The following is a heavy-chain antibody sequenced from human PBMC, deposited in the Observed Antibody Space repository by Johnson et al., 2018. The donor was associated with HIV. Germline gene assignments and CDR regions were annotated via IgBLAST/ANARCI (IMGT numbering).Heavy chain of an antibody. V-gene: IGHV3-30*02. D-gene: IGHD3-9*01. CDR3: AKDTIAGVKGDSLI. CDR2: IRYDGSNK. J-gene: IGHJ3*02. Sequence: QVQLVESGGGVVQPGRSLRLSCAASGFTFSSYGMHWVRQAPGKGLEWVAFIRYDGSNKYYADSVKGRFTISRDNSKNTLYLQMNSLRAEDTAVYYCAKDTIAGVKGDSLIWGQGTMVTVSS. CDR1: GFTFSSYG.